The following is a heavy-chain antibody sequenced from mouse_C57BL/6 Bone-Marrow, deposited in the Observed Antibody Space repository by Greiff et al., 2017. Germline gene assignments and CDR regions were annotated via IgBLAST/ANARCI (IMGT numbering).Heavy chain of an antibody. CDR2: IYPRSGNT. Sequence: QVQLQQSGAELARPGASVKLSCKASGYTFTSYGISWVKQRTGQGLEWIGEIYPRSGNTYYNEKFKGKAILTADKSSSTAYMELRSLTSEDSAVXFCAREGAYAMDYWGQGTSVTVSS. CDR3: AREGAYAMDY. V-gene: IGHV1-81*01. CDR1: GYTFTSYG. J-gene: IGHJ4*01.